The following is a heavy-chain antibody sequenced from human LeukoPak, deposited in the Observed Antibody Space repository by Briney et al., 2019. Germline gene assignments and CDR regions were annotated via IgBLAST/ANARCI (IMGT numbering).Heavy chain of an antibody. V-gene: IGHV1-3*01. CDR1: GYTFTSYA. CDR3: ARGGYCSGGSCSRGSKTLDY. Sequence: ASVKVSCKASGYTFTSYAMHWVRQAPGQRLEWMGWISAGNGNTKYSQKFQGRVTITRDTSASTAYMELSSLRSEDTAVYYCARGGYCSGGSCSRGSKTLDYWGQGTLVTVSS. J-gene: IGHJ4*02. CDR2: ISAGNGNT. D-gene: IGHD2-15*01.